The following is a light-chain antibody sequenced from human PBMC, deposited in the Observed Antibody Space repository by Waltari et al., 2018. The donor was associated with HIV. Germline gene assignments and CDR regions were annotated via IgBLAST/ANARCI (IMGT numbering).Light chain of an antibody. J-gene: IGKJ3*01. CDR2: WAS. CDR3: QQYYSTPLT. Sequence: DIVMNQSPDSLAVSLGERATINCKSSQSFLYSSNNKNYLAWYQQKPGQPPKLLIYWASTRESGVPDRFSGSGSGTDFTLTISSLQAEDVAVYYCQQYYSTPLTFGPGTKVDIK. V-gene: IGKV4-1*01. CDR1: QSFLYSSNNKNY.